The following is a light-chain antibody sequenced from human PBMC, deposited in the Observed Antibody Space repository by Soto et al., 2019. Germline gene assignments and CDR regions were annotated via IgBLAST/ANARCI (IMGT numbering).Light chain of an antibody. Sequence: QSVLTQPPSVSGAPGQRVTISCTGSSSNIGAGYEVHWYQQLPGTAPKLLIYGNSNRPSGVPDRFSGSKSGTSASLAITGLQAEDEADYYCQSYDSSLSGVLFGGGTKLT. V-gene: IGLV1-40*01. CDR2: GNS. CDR3: QSYDSSLSGVL. CDR1: SSNIGAGYE. J-gene: IGLJ2*01.